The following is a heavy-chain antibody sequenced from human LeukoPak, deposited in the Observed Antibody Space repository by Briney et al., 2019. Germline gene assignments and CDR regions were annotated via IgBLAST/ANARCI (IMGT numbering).Heavy chain of an antibody. J-gene: IGHJ5*02. CDR1: GGTFSSYA. V-gene: IGHV1-69*05. CDR3: ARDRLGQERITILEDHWFDP. D-gene: IGHD3-9*01. Sequence: GASVKVSCKASGGTFSSYAISWVRQAPGQGLEWMGGIIPIFGTANYAQKLQGRVTMTTDTSTSTAYMELRSLRSDDTAVYYCARDRLGQERITILEDHWFDPWGQGTLVTVSS. CDR2: IIPIFGTA.